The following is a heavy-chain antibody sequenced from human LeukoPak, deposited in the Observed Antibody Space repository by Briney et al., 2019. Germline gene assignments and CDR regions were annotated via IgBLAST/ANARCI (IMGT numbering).Heavy chain of an antibody. Sequence: ASVKVSCKASGYTFTSYGISWVRQAPGQGLEWMGWISAYNGNTNYAQKLQGRVTMTTDTSTSTAYMELRSLRSDDTAVYYCATMFPVDTAMWSNYMDVWGKGTTVTISS. J-gene: IGHJ6*03. CDR1: GYTFTSYG. CDR3: ATMFPVDTAMWSNYMDV. D-gene: IGHD5-18*01. V-gene: IGHV1-18*01. CDR2: ISAYNGNT.